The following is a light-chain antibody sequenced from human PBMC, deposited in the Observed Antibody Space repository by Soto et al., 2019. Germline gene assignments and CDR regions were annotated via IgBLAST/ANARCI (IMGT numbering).Light chain of an antibody. Sequence: QSALTQPACVSWSPGQSITISCIGSTSDVGSSGPVSWYQHHPGQVPKLIIYEGSRRPSGVSSRFSGSKTGNTASLTITGLQAEDEANYYCCSYVGARTYVFGTGTKVTVL. J-gene: IGLJ1*01. V-gene: IGLV2-23*01. CDR2: EGS. CDR1: TSDVGSSGP. CDR3: CSYVGARTYV.